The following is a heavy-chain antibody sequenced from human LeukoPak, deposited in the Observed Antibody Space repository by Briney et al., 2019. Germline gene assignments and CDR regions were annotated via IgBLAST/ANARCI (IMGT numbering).Heavy chain of an antibody. CDR3: ARGGELLWRPFDG. CDR2: IYSDGSST. D-gene: IGHD3-10*01. CDR1: GFTLKNYW. V-gene: IGHV3-74*01. J-gene: IGHJ4*02. Sequence: SGGSLRLSCAASGFTLKNYWMHWVRQTPGKRPVWVSGIYSDGSSTNYADSVKGRFTISRDNAKNTVYLQMNNLRAVDTAVYYCARGGELLWRPFDGWGQGTLVTVSS.